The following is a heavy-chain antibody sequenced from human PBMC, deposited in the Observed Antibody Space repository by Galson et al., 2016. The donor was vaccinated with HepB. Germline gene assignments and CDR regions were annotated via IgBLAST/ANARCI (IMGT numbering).Heavy chain of an antibody. Sequence: SVKVSCKVSGNTLSELSIFWVRQAPGKGLEWMGTFDPEDGERIHAQKFQGRVTVTEDRSTDTAFMELSSLTSDDTAGYYCATGVVVSQGFGYWGQGTQVTVSS. CDR2: FDPEDGER. J-gene: IGHJ4*02. V-gene: IGHV1-24*01. CDR1: GNTLSELS. CDR3: ATGVVVSQGFGY. D-gene: IGHD2-2*01.